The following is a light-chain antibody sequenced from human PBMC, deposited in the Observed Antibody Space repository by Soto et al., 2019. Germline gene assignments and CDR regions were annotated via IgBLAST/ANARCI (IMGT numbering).Light chain of an antibody. CDR3: MQARQTPIFR. V-gene: IGKV2-28*01. Sequence: DLVMTQSPLSLPVPPGEPASISCRSSQSLLHSNGYNYLDWYLQKPGQSPQLLIYLGSNRASGVPDRFSGSGSGTDFTLKISRVEAEDVGVYYCMQARQTPIFRFGPGTKVDIK. CDR2: LGS. CDR1: QSLLHSNGYNY. J-gene: IGKJ3*01.